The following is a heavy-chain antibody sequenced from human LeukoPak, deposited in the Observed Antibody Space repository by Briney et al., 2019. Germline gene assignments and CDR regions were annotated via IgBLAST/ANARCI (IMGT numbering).Heavy chain of an antibody. D-gene: IGHD3-10*01. Sequence: ASVKVSCKASGYNFTSYYMHWVRQAPGQGLEWMGIINPSGGTTSYAQKFQGSVTVTRDTSTSTVYMELSSLRSEDTAVYYCARASGSLLDYFDYWGQGTLVTVSS. V-gene: IGHV1-46*01. J-gene: IGHJ4*02. CDR3: ARASGSLLDYFDY. CDR2: INPSGGTT. CDR1: GYNFTSYY.